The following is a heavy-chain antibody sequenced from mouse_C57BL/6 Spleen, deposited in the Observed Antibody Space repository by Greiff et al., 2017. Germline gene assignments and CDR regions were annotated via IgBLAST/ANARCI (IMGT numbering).Heavy chain of an antibody. CDR2: ISGGGGNT. J-gene: IGHJ2*01. Sequence: EVKLVESGGGLVKPGGSLKLSCAASGFTFSSYTMSWVRQTPEKRLEWVATISGGGGNTYYPDSVKGRFPISRDNAKNTLYLQMSSLRSEDTALYYCARHDTTVVATRYYFDYWGQGTTLTVSS. CDR3: ARHDTTVVATRYYFDY. CDR1: GFTFSSYT. D-gene: IGHD1-1*01. V-gene: IGHV5-9*01.